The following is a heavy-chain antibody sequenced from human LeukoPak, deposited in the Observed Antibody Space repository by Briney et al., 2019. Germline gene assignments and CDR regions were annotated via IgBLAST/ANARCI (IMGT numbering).Heavy chain of an antibody. CDR1: GFTFSNAW. Sequence: GGSLRLSCAASGFTFSNAWMNWVRQAPGKGLEWAGRIKRKTDGGTTDYAAPVKGRFTISRDDSKNTVYLQMNSLKTEDTAVYFCTTQLAGYYLDYWGQGTLVTVSS. J-gene: IGHJ4*02. CDR2: IKRKTDGGTT. V-gene: IGHV3-15*01. CDR3: TTQLAGYYLDY. D-gene: IGHD6-13*01.